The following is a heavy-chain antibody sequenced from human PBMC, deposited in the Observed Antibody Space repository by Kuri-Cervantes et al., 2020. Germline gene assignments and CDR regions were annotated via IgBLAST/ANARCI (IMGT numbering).Heavy chain of an antibody. D-gene: IGHD3-22*01. J-gene: IGHJ4*02. CDR1: GHSISTNYY. CDR2: VYHTGTT. V-gene: IGHV4-38-2*01. Sequence: SETLSLTCAVSGHSISTNYYWGWIRQSPGKGLEWIGTVYHTGTTYYNPSLSSRVTISIDTSKNQYSLSLSSVTAADTAVYYCARDSSGYYYFDFWGQGTLVTVSS. CDR3: ARDSSGYYYFDF.